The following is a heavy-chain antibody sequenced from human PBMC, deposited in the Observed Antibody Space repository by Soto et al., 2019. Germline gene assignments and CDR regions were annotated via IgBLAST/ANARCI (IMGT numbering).Heavy chain of an antibody. D-gene: IGHD5-18*01. CDR3: ARGPRGYSYVFDY. Sequence: EVQLVETGGGLIQPGGSLRLSCAASGFTVSSNYMSWVRQAPGTGLEWVSVIYSGGSTYYADSVKGRFTISRDNSKNTLYLQMNSLRAEDTAVYYCARGPRGYSYVFDYWGQGTLVTVSS. V-gene: IGHV3-53*02. J-gene: IGHJ4*02. CDR2: IYSGGST. CDR1: GFTVSSNY.